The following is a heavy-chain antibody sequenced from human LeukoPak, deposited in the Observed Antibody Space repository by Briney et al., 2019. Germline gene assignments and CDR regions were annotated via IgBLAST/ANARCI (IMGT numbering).Heavy chain of an antibody. CDR2: IYTSWST. CDR1: GGSISSYY. CDR3: AGDGYRTSWYYY. Sequence: SETLSLTCTVSGGSISSYYWSWIRQPAGKGLEWIGHIYTSWSTKYNPSLKSRVTISLDKSENQFSLKLSSVTAADTAVYYCAGDGYRTSWYYYWGQGTLVTVSS. J-gene: IGHJ4*02. D-gene: IGHD6-13*01. V-gene: IGHV4-4*07.